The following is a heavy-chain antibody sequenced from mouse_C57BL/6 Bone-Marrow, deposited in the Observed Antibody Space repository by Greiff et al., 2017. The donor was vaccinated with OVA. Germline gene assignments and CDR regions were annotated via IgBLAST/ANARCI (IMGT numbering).Heavy chain of an antibody. J-gene: IGHJ2*01. CDR2: IDPNSGGS. V-gene: IGHV1-72*01. CDR1: GYTFTSYW. Sequence: QVQLQQPGAELVKPEASVKLSCKASGYTFTSYWMHWVQQRPGRGLEWLGRIDPNSGGSKYYYEFKSKATLPVDKPSSTDDMQISSLTSEDAAVYDCARWGADYWGEGTTLTVSS. CDR3: ARWGADY.